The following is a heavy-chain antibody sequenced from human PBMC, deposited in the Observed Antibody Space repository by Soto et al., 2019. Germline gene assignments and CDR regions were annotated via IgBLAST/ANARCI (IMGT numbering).Heavy chain of an antibody. J-gene: IGHJ3*02. CDR3: AHRPHYYDSSGYYYYTTDALDI. CDR1: GFSLSTSGVG. CDR2: IYWNDDK. D-gene: IGHD3-22*01. V-gene: IGHV2-5*01. Sequence: SGPTLVNPTQTLTLTCTFSGFSLSTSGVGVGWIRQPSGKALEWLALIYWNDDKRYSPSLKSWLTITKDTSKNQVVLTMTNMDPVDTATSYCAHRPHYYDSSGYYYYTTDALDIWGQGTMVTVSS.